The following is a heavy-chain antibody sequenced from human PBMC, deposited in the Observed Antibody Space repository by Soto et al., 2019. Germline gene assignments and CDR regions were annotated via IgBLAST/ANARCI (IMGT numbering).Heavy chain of an antibody. CDR3: ARQGYVDTGKYYYGMDV. V-gene: IGHV4-39*01. CDR1: GGSISSSSYY. Sequence: QLQVQESGPGLVKPSETLSLNCSVSGGSISSSSYYWGWIRQPPGKGLEWIGSIYYSGSTYYNPSLKSRITISVDTSKNYFSLKLSSVTAADTAVYYCARQGYVDTGKYYYGMDVWGQGTTVAVS. D-gene: IGHD5-18*01. J-gene: IGHJ6*02. CDR2: IYYSGST.